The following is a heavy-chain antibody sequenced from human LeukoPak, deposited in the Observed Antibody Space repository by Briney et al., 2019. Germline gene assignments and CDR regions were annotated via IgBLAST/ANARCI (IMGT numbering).Heavy chain of an antibody. Sequence: KPSETLSLTCTVSGVSITSYYWGWIRQPPGKGLEWIGTIYYSGSTYYNPSLESRVTISVDTSKNQFSLKMSSVTAADTAVYYCARWGSTINFDYWGQGTLVTVSS. CDR3: ARWGSTINFDY. J-gene: IGHJ4*02. CDR1: GVSITSYY. CDR2: IYYSGST. V-gene: IGHV4-39*01. D-gene: IGHD2-2*01.